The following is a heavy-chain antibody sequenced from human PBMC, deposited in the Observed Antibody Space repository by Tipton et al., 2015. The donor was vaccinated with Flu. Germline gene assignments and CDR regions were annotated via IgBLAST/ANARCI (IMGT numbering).Heavy chain of an antibody. CDR2: ISGSGGST. V-gene: IGHV3-23*01. Sequence: SLRLSCAASGFTFSSYAMSWVRQAPGKGLEWVSAISGSGGSTYYADSVKGRFTISRDNSKNTLYLQMNSLRAEDTAVYYCAKARIAAKGSYPLDYWGQGTLVTVSS. CDR1: GFTFSSYA. CDR3: AKARIAAKGSYPLDY. D-gene: IGHD6-6*01. J-gene: IGHJ4*02.